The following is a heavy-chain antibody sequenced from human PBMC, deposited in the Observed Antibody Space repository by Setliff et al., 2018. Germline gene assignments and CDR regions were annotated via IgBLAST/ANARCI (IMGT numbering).Heavy chain of an antibody. Sequence: GGSLRLSCAASGFTFSSYGMHWVRQAPGKGLEWVASITHDGSKTYILDSVKGRFTISRDNTKNSLYLQMNSLRGEDTAVYYCARATGYRLEGDFDYWGQGTLVTVSS. D-gene: IGHD3-16*01. CDR3: ARATGYRLEGDFDY. V-gene: IGHV3-7*03. J-gene: IGHJ4*02. CDR2: ITHDGSKT. CDR1: GFTFSSYG.